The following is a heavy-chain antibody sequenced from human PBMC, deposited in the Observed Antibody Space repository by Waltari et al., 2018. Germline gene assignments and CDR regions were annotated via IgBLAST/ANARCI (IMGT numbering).Heavy chain of an antibody. CDR2: IKTEGSEK. Sequence: VESGGGLVQPGGSLRLSCAAAGFTFSTYWMSWVRQAPGKGLEWVGNIKTEGSEKYYVGSVKGRLTISRDNAKNSLSLQMSTLRVEDTGRYYCARDWSGSGRGINYWGQGTLVTVSS. V-gene: IGHV3-7*01. CDR3: ARDWSGSGRGINY. D-gene: IGHD3-3*01. J-gene: IGHJ4*02. CDR1: GFTFSTYW.